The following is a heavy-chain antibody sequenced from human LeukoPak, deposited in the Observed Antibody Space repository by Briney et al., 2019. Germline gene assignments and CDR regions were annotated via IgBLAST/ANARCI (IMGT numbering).Heavy chain of an antibody. V-gene: IGHV4-31*03. CDR3: ARLLRRPNWFDP. J-gene: IGHJ5*02. Sequence: PSETLSLTCTVSGGSISSGGYYWSWIRQHPGKGLEWIGYIYYSGSTYYNPSLKSRVTISVDTSKNQFSLKLSSVTAADTAVYYCARLLRRPNWFDPWGQGTLVTVSS. CDR2: IYYSGST. CDR1: GGSISSGGYY. D-gene: IGHD3-3*01.